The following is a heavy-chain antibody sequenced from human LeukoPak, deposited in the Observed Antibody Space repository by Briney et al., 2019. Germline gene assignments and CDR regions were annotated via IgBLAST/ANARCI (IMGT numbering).Heavy chain of an antibody. J-gene: IGHJ4*02. Sequence: GGSLRLSCAASGFTFSSYAMSWVRQAPGKGLEWVSAISGSGGSTYYADSVKGRFTISRDNSKNTLYLQMNSLRAEDTAVYYCAKSLDYDSSGYGTRDYWGQGTLVTVSS. D-gene: IGHD3-22*01. CDR2: ISGSGGST. CDR3: AKSLDYDSSGYGTRDY. CDR1: GFTFSSYA. V-gene: IGHV3-23*01.